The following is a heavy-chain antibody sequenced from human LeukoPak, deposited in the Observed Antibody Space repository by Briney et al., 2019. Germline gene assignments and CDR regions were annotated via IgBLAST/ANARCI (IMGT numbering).Heavy chain of an antibody. CDR2: LSGSGSST. Sequence: GGSLRLSCVASGFIFNKHAMSWVRQAPGRGLEWVSGLSGSGSSTDYADSVKGRFTVSRDNSKNTLFLQMNSLRAEDTAIYYCAKERDYGPADYWGQGTLVTVSS. V-gene: IGHV3-23*01. CDR1: GFIFNKHA. CDR3: AKERDYGPADY. D-gene: IGHD4/OR15-4a*01. J-gene: IGHJ4*02.